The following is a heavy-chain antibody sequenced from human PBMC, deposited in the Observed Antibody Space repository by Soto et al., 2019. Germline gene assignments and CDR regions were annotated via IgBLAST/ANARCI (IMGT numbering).Heavy chain of an antibody. CDR3: ARDPVGLYGMDV. V-gene: IGHV4-31*03. Sequence: SETLSLTCTVSGGSISSGGYYWSWIRQHPGKGLEWIGYIYYSGSTYYNPSLKSRVTISVDTSKNQFSLKLSSVTAADTAVYYCARDPVGLYGMDVWGQGTTVTVSS. J-gene: IGHJ6*02. CDR2: IYYSGST. CDR1: GGSISSGGYY. D-gene: IGHD3-16*01.